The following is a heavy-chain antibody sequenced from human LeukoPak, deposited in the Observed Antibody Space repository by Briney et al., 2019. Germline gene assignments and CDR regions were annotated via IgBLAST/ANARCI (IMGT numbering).Heavy chain of an antibody. Sequence: ASVKVSCKAFGYSFTGYHLHWVRQAPSQGLEWMGWVNPKTGGTNYARKFQGRVTMTRDTSINTVNMELSRLTSDDTAVYYCARECSSKLEWLAYVTGDDAFDVWGQGTMITVS. CDR1: GYSFTGYH. CDR2: VNPKTGGT. CDR3: ARECSSKLEWLAYVTGDDAFDV. V-gene: IGHV1-2*02. D-gene: IGHD3-3*01. J-gene: IGHJ3*01.